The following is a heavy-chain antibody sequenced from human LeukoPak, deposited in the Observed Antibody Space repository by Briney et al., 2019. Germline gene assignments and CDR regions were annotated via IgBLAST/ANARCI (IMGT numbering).Heavy chain of an antibody. CDR3: ARGLQDSSDWYDAFDP. D-gene: IGHD6-19*01. Sequence: RGSLCPSRAASGFIVSSNYMSWVRQAPGKGLEWVSVIYSPGNTYYVDSVKGRFTLSRDNSKNTLYLQMNSLRAEDTAVYYCARGLQDSSDWYDAFDPWGQGTLVTVSS. CDR2: IYSPGNT. V-gene: IGHV3-53*01. J-gene: IGHJ3*01. CDR1: GFIVSSNY.